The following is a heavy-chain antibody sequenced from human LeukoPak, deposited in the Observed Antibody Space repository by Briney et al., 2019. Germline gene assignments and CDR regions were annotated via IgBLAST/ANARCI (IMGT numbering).Heavy chain of an antibody. V-gene: IGHV3-21*01. D-gene: IGHD4-4*01. J-gene: IGHJ6*02. Sequence: PGGSLRLSCAASGFTFSSYAMSWVRQAPGKGLEWVSSISSSSSYIYYADSVKGRFTISRDNAKNSLYLQMNSLRAEDTAVYYCARDFPPSNYFYYYYGMDVWGQGTTVTVSS. CDR1: GFTFSSYA. CDR3: ARDFPPSNYFYYYYGMDV. CDR2: ISSSSSYI.